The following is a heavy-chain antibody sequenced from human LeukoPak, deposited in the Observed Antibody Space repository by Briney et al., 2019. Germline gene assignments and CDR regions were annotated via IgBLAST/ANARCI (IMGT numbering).Heavy chain of an antibody. CDR2: IRYDGSNK. D-gene: IGHD3/OR15-3a*01. CDR3: ARPGGRAGYYTDYFDY. CDR1: GFTLSSYG. V-gene: IGHV3-30*02. J-gene: IGHJ4*02. Sequence: GGSLRLSCAASGFTLSSYGMHWVRQAPGKGLEWVAFIRYDGSNKYYADSVKGRFTISRDNSKNTLYLQMNSLRAEDTAVYYCARPGGRAGYYTDYFDYWGQGTLVTVSS.